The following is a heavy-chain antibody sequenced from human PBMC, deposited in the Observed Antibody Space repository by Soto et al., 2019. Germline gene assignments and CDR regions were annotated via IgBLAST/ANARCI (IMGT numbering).Heavy chain of an antibody. CDR1: GYTFTGYY. CDR3: ARSSIGYCGGDCYSGWYFDL. J-gene: IGHJ2*01. Sequence: GASVKVSCKASGYTFTGYYMHWVRQAPGQGLEWMGWINPNSGGTNYAQKFQGRVTMTRDTSISTAYMELSRLRSDDTAVYYCARSSIGYCGGDCYSGWYFDLWGRGTLVTVSS. V-gene: IGHV1-2*02. CDR2: INPNSGGT. D-gene: IGHD2-21*02.